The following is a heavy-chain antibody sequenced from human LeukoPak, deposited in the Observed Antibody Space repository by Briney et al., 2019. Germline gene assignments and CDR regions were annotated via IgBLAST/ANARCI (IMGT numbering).Heavy chain of an antibody. D-gene: IGHD3-10*01. Sequence: PSETLSLTCAVYGGSFSGYYWYWLRQPPGKGLEWIGEINYSGSTNYNPSLKSRVTISADTSKNQFSLKMSSVTAADTAVYYCATTSGYWGQGTLVTVSS. CDR2: INYSGST. V-gene: IGHV4-34*01. CDR3: ATTSGY. J-gene: IGHJ4*02. CDR1: GGSFSGYY.